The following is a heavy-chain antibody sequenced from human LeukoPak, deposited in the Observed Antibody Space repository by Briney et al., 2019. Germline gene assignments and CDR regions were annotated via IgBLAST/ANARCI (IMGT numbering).Heavy chain of an antibody. CDR2: VSSSGST. D-gene: IGHD6-13*01. J-gene: IGHJ4*02. CDR1: GGSISSIDYS. CDR3: ARAKASSCLDY. Sequence: PSETLSLTCTVSGGSISSIDYSWSWIRQPAGKGLEWIGRVSSSGSTYYNPSLKSRVTISVDTSKNQFSLKLSSVTAADTAVYYCARAKASSCLDYWGQGTLVTVSS. V-gene: IGHV4-39*01.